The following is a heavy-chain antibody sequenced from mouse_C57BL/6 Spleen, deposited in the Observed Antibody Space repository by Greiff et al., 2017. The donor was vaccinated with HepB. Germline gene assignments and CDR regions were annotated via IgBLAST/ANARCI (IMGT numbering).Heavy chain of an antibody. J-gene: IGHJ4*01. CDR2: ISYDGSN. Sequence: EVQLQESGPGLVKPSQSLSLTCSVTGYSITSGYYWNWIRQFPGNKLEWMGYISYDGSNNYNPSLKNRISITRDTSKNQFFLKLNSVTTEDTATYYCARAYYSNYGVFYYAMDYWGQGTSVTVSS. V-gene: IGHV3-6*01. D-gene: IGHD2-5*01. CDR1: GYSITSGYY. CDR3: ARAYYSNYGVFYYAMDY.